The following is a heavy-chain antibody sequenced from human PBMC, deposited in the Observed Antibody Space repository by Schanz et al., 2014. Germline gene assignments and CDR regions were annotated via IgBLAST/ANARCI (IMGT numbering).Heavy chain of an antibody. D-gene: IGHD3-10*01. Sequence: EVQLVESGGGLVKPGGSLRLSCEASEFTFSSYKMNWVRQAPGKGLEWVSTIYASGATYYADSVKRRFTISRDISKNSLHLQVTSLRAEDTAIYYCARDGNYYGSRNYYKTPYYFDYWGQGPLVTVSS. V-gene: IGHV3-66*01. CDR1: EFTFSSYK. CDR2: IYASGAT. CDR3: ARDGNYYGSRNYYKTPYYFDY. J-gene: IGHJ4*02.